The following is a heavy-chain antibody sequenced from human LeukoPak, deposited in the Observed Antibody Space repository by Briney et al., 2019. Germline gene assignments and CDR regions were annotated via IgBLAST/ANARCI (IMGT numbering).Heavy chain of an antibody. CDR2: ISYDGSNK. Sequence: TGRSLRLSCAASGFTFSSYGMHWVRQAPGKGLEWVAVISYDGSNKYYADSVKGRFTISRDNSKNTLYLQMNSLRAEDAAVYYCAKGTTDYRYYFDYWGQGTLVTVSS. CDR3: AKGTTDYRYYFDY. V-gene: IGHV3-30*18. J-gene: IGHJ4*02. D-gene: IGHD4-11*01. CDR1: GFTFSSYG.